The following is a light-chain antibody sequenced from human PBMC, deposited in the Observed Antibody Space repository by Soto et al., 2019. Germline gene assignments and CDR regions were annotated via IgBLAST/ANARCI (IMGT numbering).Light chain of an antibody. Sequence: QSALTQPPSVSGSPGQSVTISCTGTSSDVGSYNRVSWYQQPPGTAPKLMICQVSNRPSGVPDRFSGSKSGNTAPLTISGLQAEDEADYYCSSYTSSGTWVFGGGTQLTVL. J-gene: IGLJ3*02. CDR3: SSYTSSGTWV. V-gene: IGLV2-18*02. CDR1: SSDVGSYNR. CDR2: QVS.